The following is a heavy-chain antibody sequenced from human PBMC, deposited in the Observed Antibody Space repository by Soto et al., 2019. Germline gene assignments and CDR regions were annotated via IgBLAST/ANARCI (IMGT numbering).Heavy chain of an antibody. V-gene: IGHV1-69*13. CDR3: ARSVGEGIAAAGIDY. Sequence: SVKVTCEASGGSLSSYAMSWVRQAPGQGLEWMGGIIPIFGTANYAQKFQGRVTITADESTSTAYMELSSLRSEDTAVYYCARSVGEGIAAAGIDYWGQGTLVTVSS. CDR2: IIPIFGTA. D-gene: IGHD6-13*01. CDR1: GGSLSSYA. J-gene: IGHJ4*02.